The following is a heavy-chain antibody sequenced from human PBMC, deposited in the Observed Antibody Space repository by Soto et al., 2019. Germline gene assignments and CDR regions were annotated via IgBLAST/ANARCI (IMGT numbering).Heavy chain of an antibody. Sequence: EVQLLESGGGLVQPGGSLRLSCAASGFTFSSYAMSWVRHAPGKGLEWVSAISGSGGSTYYADSVKGRFTISRDNSKNTLYLQMNSLRAEDTAVYYCAKDSGYSYGYDYFDYWGQGTLVTVSS. V-gene: IGHV3-23*01. D-gene: IGHD5-18*01. CDR3: AKDSGYSYGYDYFDY. J-gene: IGHJ4*02. CDR2: ISGSGGST. CDR1: GFTFSSYA.